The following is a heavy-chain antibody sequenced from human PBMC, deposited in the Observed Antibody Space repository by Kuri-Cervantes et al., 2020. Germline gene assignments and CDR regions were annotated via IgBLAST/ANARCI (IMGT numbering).Heavy chain of an antibody. D-gene: IGHD6-19*01. J-gene: IGHJ6*02. CDR3: ARGGGSSGWYPINYYYYGMDV. V-gene: IGHV1-2*02. CDR2: INPNSGGT. CDR1: GYTFTGYY. Sequence: ASVKVSCKASGYTFTGYYMHWVRQAPGQGLEWMGWINPNSGGTNYAQKLQGRVTMTTDTSTSTAYMKLRSLRSDDTAVYYCARGGGSSGWYPINYYYYGMDVWGQGTTVTVSS.